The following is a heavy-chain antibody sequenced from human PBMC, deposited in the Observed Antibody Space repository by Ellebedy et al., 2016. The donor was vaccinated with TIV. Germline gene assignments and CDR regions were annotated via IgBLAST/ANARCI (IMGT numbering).Heavy chain of an antibody. Sequence: SETLSLTCTVSGGSISSYYWSWIRQPPGKGLEWIGYIYYSGSTTYNPSLKIRVTISVDTSKNKFSLKLSSVTAADTAVYYCARHVEMEWLLSPVYGMDVWGQGTTVTVSS. CDR2: IYYSGST. CDR1: GGSISSYY. CDR3: ARHVEMEWLLSPVYGMDV. D-gene: IGHD3-3*01. J-gene: IGHJ6*02. V-gene: IGHV4-59*08.